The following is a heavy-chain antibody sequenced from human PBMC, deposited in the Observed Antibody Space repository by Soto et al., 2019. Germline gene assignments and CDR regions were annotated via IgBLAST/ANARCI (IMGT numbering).Heavy chain of an antibody. CDR2: IYYRGST. Sequence: QVQLQESGPGLVKPSETLSLTCTVSGGSVSSGSYYWSWIRQPPGKGLEWIGYIYYRGSTNYNPSLKSRVTISVDTSKNQFSLKLSAVTAADTAVYYCARGHLEYYDILTGYSHWGQGTLVTVSS. D-gene: IGHD3-9*01. CDR3: ARGHLEYYDILTGYSH. CDR1: GGSVSSGSYY. J-gene: IGHJ4*02. V-gene: IGHV4-61*01.